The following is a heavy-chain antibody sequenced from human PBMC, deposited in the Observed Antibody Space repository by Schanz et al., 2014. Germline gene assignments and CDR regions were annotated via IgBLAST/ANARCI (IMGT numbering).Heavy chain of an antibody. CDR1: GGDIGNYY. D-gene: IGHD3-3*01. J-gene: IGHJ5*02. CDR3: AKFLYDDPS. Sequence: QVQLQESGPGLVKPSETLSLTCSVSGGDIGNYYWSWIRQPPGKGLEWIGYIHQSGGTNYNPSLKSRLTLWVEPSKNQFPRRLPSLTAADTAVYYCAKFLYDDPSWGQGTLVTVSS. V-gene: IGHV4-59*08. CDR2: IHQSGGT.